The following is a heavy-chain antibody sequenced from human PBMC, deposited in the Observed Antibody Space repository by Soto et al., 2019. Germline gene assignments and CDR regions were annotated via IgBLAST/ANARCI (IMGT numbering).Heavy chain of an antibody. CDR1: GFTFSSYS. CDR3: ARVTGYPNEFDY. CDR2: ISSSSSYI. D-gene: IGHD3-9*01. J-gene: IGHJ4*02. V-gene: IGHV3-21*01. Sequence: EVQLVESGGGLVKPGGSLRLSCAASGFTFSSYSMNWVRQAPGKGLEWVSSISSSSSYIYYADSVKGRFTISRDNAKNSLYLQMKSLRAEDTAVYYCARVTGYPNEFDYWGQGTLVTVSS.